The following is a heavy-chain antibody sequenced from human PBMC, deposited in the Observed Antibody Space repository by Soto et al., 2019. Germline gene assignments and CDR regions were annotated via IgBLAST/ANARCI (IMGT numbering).Heavy chain of an antibody. CDR2: ISGSGGST. D-gene: IGHD1-26*01. V-gene: IGHV3-23*01. Sequence: PGGSLRLSCAASGFTFSSYAVSWVRQAPGKGLEWVSAISGSGGSTYYADSVKGRFTISRDNSKNTLYLQMNSLRAEDTAVYYCAKDDTTLPGGLNPNNYFDYWGQGTLVTVSS. CDR3: AKDDTTLPGGLNPNNYFDY. J-gene: IGHJ4*02. CDR1: GFTFSSYA.